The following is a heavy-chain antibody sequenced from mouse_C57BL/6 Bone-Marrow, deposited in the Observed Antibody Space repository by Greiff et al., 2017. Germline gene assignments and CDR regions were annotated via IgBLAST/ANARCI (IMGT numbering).Heavy chain of an antibody. V-gene: IGHV1-85*01. CDR3: AKESPQDYDYPAWFAY. D-gene: IGHD2-4*01. CDR1: GYTFTSYD. Sequence: QVQLQQSGPELVKPGASVKLSCKASGYTFTSYDINWVKPRPGQGLEWIGWIYPRDGSTKYNEKFKGKATLTVDTSSSTAYMELHSLTSEDSAVYFCAKESPQDYDYPAWFAYWGQGTLVTVSA. J-gene: IGHJ3*01. CDR2: IYPRDGST.